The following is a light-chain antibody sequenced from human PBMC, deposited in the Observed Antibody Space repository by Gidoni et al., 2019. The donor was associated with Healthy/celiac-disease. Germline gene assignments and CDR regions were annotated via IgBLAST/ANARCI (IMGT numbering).Light chain of an antibody. CDR3: QKYNSALPT. J-gene: IGKJ3*01. CDR2: AAS. V-gene: IGKV1-27*01. CDR1: QGISNY. Sequence: DIQMTQSPSSLSASVGDRVTITCRASQGISNYLAWYQQKPGKVPKLLIYAASTLQSGVPSRFSGSGSGTDFTLTISSLQPEDVATYYCQKYNSALPTFXPXTKVDSK.